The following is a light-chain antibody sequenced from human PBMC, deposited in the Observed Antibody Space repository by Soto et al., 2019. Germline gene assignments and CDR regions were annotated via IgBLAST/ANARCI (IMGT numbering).Light chain of an antibody. CDR3: CSYAGDYTFV. CDR2: DVI. CDR1: SSDVGVYTY. Sequence: QSALIQPRSVSGSPGQSVTISCTGTSSDVGVYTYVSWYRQLPGKAPKLMIYDVITRPSGVPDRFSGSKSGNTASLTISGLQAEDEADYYCCSYAGDYTFVFGTGTKVTVL. J-gene: IGLJ1*01. V-gene: IGLV2-11*01.